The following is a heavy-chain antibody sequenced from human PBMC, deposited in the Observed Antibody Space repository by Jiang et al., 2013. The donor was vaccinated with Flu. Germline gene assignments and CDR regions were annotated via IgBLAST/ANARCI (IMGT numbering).Heavy chain of an antibody. V-gene: IGHV4-38-2*02. D-gene: IGHD3-10*01. CDR3: ATTTGN. Sequence: TCTVSGYSISSGYYWGWVRQPPGKGLEWIGSISHTGTTYYNPSLKTRLTISLDTSKNQFSLMLTSVTAADTAVYYCATTTGNWGQGTLVT. CDR1: GYSISSGYY. CDR2: ISHTGTT. J-gene: IGHJ4*02.